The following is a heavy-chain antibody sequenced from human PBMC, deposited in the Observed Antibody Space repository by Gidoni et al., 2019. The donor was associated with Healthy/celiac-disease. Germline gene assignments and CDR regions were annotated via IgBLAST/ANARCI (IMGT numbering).Heavy chain of an antibody. Sequence: QVQLQESGPGLVKPSQTRSLTCTSSGGSISSGSYYWSWIRPPAWNGLEWSGRIYTSGSTNDNPSLKSRVTISVDTSKNQFSLKLSSVTAAATAVYYCASDSLDYYDSSGHRNWGQGTLVTVSS. CDR3: ASDSLDYYDSSGHRN. CDR2: IYTSGST. V-gene: IGHV4-61*02. D-gene: IGHD3-22*01. CDR1: GGSISSGSYY. J-gene: IGHJ4*02.